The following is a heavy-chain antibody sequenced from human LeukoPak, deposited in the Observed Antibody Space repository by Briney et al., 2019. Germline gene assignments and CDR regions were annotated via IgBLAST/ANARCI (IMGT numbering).Heavy chain of an antibody. D-gene: IGHD4-17*01. J-gene: IGHJ3*02. CDR2: ISSSSSTI. CDR3: ARDPHGDYDIWYAFDI. Sequence: GGSLRLSCAASGFTFSSYSMTWVRQAPGKGLEWVSYISSSSSTIYYADSLKGRFTISRDNAKNSLYLQMNSLRAEDTAVYYCARDPHGDYDIWYAFDIWGQGTMVTVSS. V-gene: IGHV3-48*01. CDR1: GFTFSSYS.